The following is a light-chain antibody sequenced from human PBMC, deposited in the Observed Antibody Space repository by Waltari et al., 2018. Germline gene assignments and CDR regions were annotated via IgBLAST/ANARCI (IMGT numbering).Light chain of an antibody. CDR1: DIGGES. CDR3: QVWDRRGGHYA. J-gene: IGLJ1*01. V-gene: IGLV3-21*04. Sequence: SYVLSQAPSVSVAPGETATITCGGNDIGGESVHWYQQRAGPAPVLVMYDDDERPPGTSARFSGSSSADTATLTISWVEAGDEADYYCQVWDRRGGHYAFGPGTRVTVL. CDR2: DDD.